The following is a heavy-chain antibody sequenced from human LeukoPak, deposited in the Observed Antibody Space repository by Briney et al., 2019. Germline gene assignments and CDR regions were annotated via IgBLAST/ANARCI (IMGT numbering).Heavy chain of an antibody. V-gene: IGHV3-21*01. D-gene: IGHD3-22*01. CDR3: AREKNYYDSSDSADDFDI. CDR2: ISSSSSYI. CDR1: GFTFSSYS. Sequence: GGSLRLSCAASGFTFSSYSMNWVRQAPGKGLEWVSSISSSSSYIYYADSVKGRFTISRDNDKNSLYLQMNSLRAEDTDVYYCAREKNYYDSSDSADDFDIWGQGTMVTVSS. J-gene: IGHJ3*02.